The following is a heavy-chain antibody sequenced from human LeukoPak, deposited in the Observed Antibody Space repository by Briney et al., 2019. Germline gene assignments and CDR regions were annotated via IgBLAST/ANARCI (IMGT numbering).Heavy chain of an antibody. J-gene: IGHJ4*02. CDR3: CLLDY. V-gene: IGHV3-30*04. CDR2: ISYDGSNK. Sequence: GSLRISCAASGFTFSSYAMHWVRQAPGKGLEWVAVISYDGSNKYYADSVKGRFTISRDNSKNTLYLQMNSLRAEDTAVYYCCLLDYWGQGTLVTVSS. CDR1: GFTFSSYA. D-gene: IGHD3-16*01.